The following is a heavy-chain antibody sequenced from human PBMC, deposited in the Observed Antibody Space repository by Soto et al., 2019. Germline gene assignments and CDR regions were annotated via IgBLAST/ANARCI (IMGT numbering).Heavy chain of an antibody. J-gene: IGHJ6*02. CDR3: ARHDCISTSCYYYYYYSMDV. Sequence: QVQLVQSGAEVKKPGSSVKVSCRPSEGTFTSIAFTWVGQAPGQGFEWMGGIIPIFDTANYAQKFQGRVTITADESTSTAYMELSSLRSEDTAVYYCARHDCISTSCYYYYYYSMDVWGQGTTVTVSS. D-gene: IGHD2-2*01. V-gene: IGHV1-69*12. CDR2: IIPIFDTA. CDR1: EGTFTSIA.